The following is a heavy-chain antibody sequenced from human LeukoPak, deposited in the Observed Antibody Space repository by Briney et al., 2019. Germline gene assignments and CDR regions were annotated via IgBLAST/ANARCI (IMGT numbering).Heavy chain of an antibody. D-gene: IGHD6-19*01. Sequence: GGSLRLSCATSAGFTFSDYWMNWVRQAPGKGLEWVAIISQDGREKLYVDSVKGRFTISRDNAKSSLYLQINSLRAEDTAVYYCVGGIGWQPDYWGQGTLVTVSS. CDR2: ISQDGREK. CDR3: VGGIGWQPDY. V-gene: IGHV3-7*03. CDR1: AGFTFSDYW. J-gene: IGHJ4*02.